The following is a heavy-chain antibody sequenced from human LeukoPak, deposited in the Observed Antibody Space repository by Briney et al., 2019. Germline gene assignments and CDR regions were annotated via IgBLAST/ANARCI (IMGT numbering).Heavy chain of an antibody. CDR1: GYTFTGYY. V-gene: IGHV1-2*02. J-gene: IGHJ4*02. D-gene: IGHD3-10*01. Sequence: GASVKVSCKASGYTFTGYYMHWARQAPGQGLERMGWINPNSGGTNYAQKFQGRVTMTRDTSISTAYMELSRLRSDDTAVYYCARALITMVRGVMGYWGQGTLVTVSS. CDR2: INPNSGGT. CDR3: ARALITMVRGVMGY.